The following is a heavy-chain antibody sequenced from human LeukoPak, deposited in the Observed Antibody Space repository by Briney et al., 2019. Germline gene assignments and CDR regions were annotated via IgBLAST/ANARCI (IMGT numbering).Heavy chain of an antibody. CDR2: IYYSGST. CDR3: ARTTVSWGNWFDP. CDR1: GGSISSNSYY. V-gene: IGHV4-39*02. J-gene: IGHJ5*02. Sequence: SETLSLTCTVSGGSISSNSYYWGWIRQPPGKGMEWIGSIYYSGSTYYNPSLDSRVAISIDMSMNHFSLKLRSVTAADTAVYYCARTTVSWGNWFDPWGQGILVTVSS. D-gene: IGHD4-17*01.